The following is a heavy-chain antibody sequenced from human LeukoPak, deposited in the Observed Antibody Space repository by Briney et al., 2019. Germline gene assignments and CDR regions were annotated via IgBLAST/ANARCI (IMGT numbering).Heavy chain of an antibody. CDR1: GASVSTGSYY. V-gene: IGHV4-61*02. J-gene: IGHJ6*03. CDR3: VRESVIYQDFFYFYMDV. Sequence: PSQTLSLTCTVSGASVSTGSYYWTWVRQPAGTGLEWIGRVYTGVSTDYNPSLEGRVTISVDTSKNQFSLKLSSVTAADTAVYYCVRESVIYQDFFYFYMDVWGKGTTVTVSS. D-gene: IGHD3-16*02. CDR2: VYTGVST.